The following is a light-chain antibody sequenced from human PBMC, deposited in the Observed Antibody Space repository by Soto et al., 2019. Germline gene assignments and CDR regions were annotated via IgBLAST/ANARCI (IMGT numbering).Light chain of an antibody. V-gene: IGLV2-14*01. J-gene: IGLJ1*01. CDR2: VVS. CDR1: SSDVGGYNY. Sequence: QSVLTQPASVSGSPGQSITISCTGTSSDVGGYNYVSWYQQHPCKAPKLMIYVVSNRPSGVSNRFSGSKSGNTASLTISGLQAEDEADYYCSSYTSSSTSFGTGTKVTVL. CDR3: SSYTSSSTS.